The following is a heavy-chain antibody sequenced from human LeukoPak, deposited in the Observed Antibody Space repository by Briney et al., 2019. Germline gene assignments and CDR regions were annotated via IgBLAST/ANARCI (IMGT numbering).Heavy chain of an antibody. CDR3: ARVWGTMVRGTADT. CDR1: GDSVSSGAYY. Sequence: SETLSLTCTVSGDSVSSGAYYWNWIRQHPGKGLEWLGYVYYSGGTYYNPSLKSRVAISIDTSRNQFSLKLSSVTAADTAVYYCARVWGTMVRGTADTWGQGTLVTVSS. V-gene: IGHV4-31*03. D-gene: IGHD3-10*01. J-gene: IGHJ5*02. CDR2: VYYSGGT.